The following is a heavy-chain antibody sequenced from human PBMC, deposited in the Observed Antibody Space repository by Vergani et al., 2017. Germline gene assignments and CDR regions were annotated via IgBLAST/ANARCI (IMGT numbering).Heavy chain of an antibody. Sequence: EVQLVESGGGLVKPGGSLRLSCAASGFTFSSYSMNWVRQAPGKGLEWVSSISSSSSYIYYADSVKGRFTISRDNAKNSLYLQMNSLRAEDTAVYYCARVNIVVVPAATGDYFDYWGQGTLVTVSS. CDR1: GFTFSSYS. V-gene: IGHV3-21*01. CDR3: ARVNIVVVPAATGDYFDY. D-gene: IGHD2-2*01. J-gene: IGHJ4*02. CDR2: ISSSSSYI.